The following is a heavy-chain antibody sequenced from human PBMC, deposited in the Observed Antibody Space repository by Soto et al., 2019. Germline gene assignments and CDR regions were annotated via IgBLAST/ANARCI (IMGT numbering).Heavy chain of an antibody. J-gene: IGHJ3*02. Sequence: EAQLVESGGGLVLPGGSLRLSCAASEFTFTSFWMHWVRQAPGKGLVWVSRVNKDGSDTIYADSVKGRFTISRDNAKNTLYLKMNSLGADDAAVYSCARGGYPHGFDIWGRGTLVSVSA. V-gene: IGHV3-74*01. CDR1: EFTFTSFW. CDR3: ARGGYPHGFDI. D-gene: IGHD5-18*01. CDR2: VNKDGSDT.